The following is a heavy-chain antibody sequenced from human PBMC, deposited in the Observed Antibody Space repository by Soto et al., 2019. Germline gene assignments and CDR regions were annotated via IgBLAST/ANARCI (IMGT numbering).Heavy chain of an antibody. CDR3: ASRDYYDSSGYYRLDY. CDR1: GGSMSSTSFY. D-gene: IGHD3-22*01. Sequence: SETLSLTCTVSGGSMSSTSFYWDWIRQSPGKGLEWIGSISYTGTTFYTPSLKSRVTISVDTSKNHFSLKLSSVTAADTAVYYCASRDYYDSSGYYRLDYWGQGTLVTVSS. J-gene: IGHJ4*02. CDR2: ISYTGTT. V-gene: IGHV4-39*02.